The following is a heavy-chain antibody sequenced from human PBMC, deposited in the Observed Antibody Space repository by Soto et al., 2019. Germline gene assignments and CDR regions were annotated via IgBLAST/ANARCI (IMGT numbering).Heavy chain of an antibody. CDR2: IYYSGST. Sequence: SETLSLTCTVSGGSISSYYWSLIRQPPGKGLECIWYIYYSGSTNYNPSLKSRVNISVDTSKNQFSLKLSSVTAADTAVYYCARVEYSSSGGMDVWGQGTTVTVS. CDR3: ARVEYSSSGGMDV. J-gene: IGHJ6*02. D-gene: IGHD6-6*01. V-gene: IGHV4-59*01. CDR1: GGSISSYY.